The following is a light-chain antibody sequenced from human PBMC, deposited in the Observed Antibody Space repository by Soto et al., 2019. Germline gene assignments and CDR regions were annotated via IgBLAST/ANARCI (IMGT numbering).Light chain of an antibody. CDR3: QPYDNLPLT. V-gene: IGKV1-33*01. J-gene: IGKJ4*01. CDR1: QDISNH. Sequence: DIQMTQSPSSLSASVGDRVTITCQASQDISNHLNWYQQRPGKAPKFLIYDASNLEAGVPSRFRGSGSGTDFTFTISSLQPEAIATYYCQPYDNLPLTFGGGTKVEIK. CDR2: DAS.